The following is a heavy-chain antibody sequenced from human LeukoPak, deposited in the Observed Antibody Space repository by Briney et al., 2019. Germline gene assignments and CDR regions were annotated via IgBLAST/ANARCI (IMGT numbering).Heavy chain of an antibody. CDR2: TYYRSKWYN. D-gene: IGHD5-24*01. CDR3: ARDRDDYNSFDP. V-gene: IGHV6-1*01. J-gene: IGHJ5*02. CDR1: GDSFSSNSAA. Sequence: SQTLSLTCAISGDSFSSNSAAWNWIRQSSSRGLEWLGRTYYRSKWYNNYAVSVKSRITINPDTSKNQFSLQLNSVTPEDTAVYYCARDRDDYNSFDPWGQGTLVTVSS.